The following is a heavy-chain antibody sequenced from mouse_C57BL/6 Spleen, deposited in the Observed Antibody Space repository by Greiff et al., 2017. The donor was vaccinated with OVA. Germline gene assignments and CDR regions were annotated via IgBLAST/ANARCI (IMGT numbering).Heavy chain of an antibody. CDR3: ARVGLGRIFDY. Sequence: EVMLVESGGGLVKPGGSLKLSCAASGFTFSSYAMSWVRQTPEKRLEWVATISDGGSYTYYPDNVKGRFTISRDNAKNNLYLQMSHLKSEDTAMYYCARVGLGRIFDYWGQGTTLTVSS. D-gene: IGHD4-1*01. V-gene: IGHV5-4*03. CDR1: GFTFSSYA. J-gene: IGHJ2*01. CDR2: ISDGGSYT.